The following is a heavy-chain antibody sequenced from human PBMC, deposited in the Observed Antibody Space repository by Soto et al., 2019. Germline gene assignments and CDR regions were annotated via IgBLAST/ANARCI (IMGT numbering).Heavy chain of an antibody. Sequence: PGGSLRLSCAASGFTFGNFSMNWVRQAPGKGLEWVSSTSSGNNYAYYADSVKGRFTISRDNSKNSLYLQMNSLRAEDTAVYYCASASAIYSSGWTFDCWGQGTLVTVYS. CDR2: TSSGNNYA. J-gene: IGHJ4*02. CDR1: GFTFGNFS. CDR3: ASASAIYSSGWTFDC. V-gene: IGHV3-21*01. D-gene: IGHD6-19*01.